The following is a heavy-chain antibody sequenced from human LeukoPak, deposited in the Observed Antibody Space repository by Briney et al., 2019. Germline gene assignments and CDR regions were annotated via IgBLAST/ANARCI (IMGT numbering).Heavy chain of an antibody. J-gene: IGHJ4*02. CDR2: VPYDGSSK. D-gene: IGHD6-13*01. Sequence: GRSLRLSCAASGFTFSSYAMHWVRQAPGKGLEWVAVVPYDGSSKYYADSVKGRFTISRDNSKNTVYLQMNSLRAEDTAVYYCARDLSWYFFDYWGQGTLVTVSS. CDR3: ARDLSWYFFDY. CDR1: GFTFSSYA. V-gene: IGHV3-30-3*01.